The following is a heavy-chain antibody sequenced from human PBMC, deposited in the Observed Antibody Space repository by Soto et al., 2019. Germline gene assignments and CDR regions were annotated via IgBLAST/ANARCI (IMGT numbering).Heavy chain of an antibody. CDR2: ISYDGSNK. CDR1: GFTFSSYA. D-gene: IGHD3-3*01. J-gene: IGHJ4*02. Sequence: QVQLVESGGGVVQPGRSLRLSCAASGFTFSSYALHWVRQAPGKGLEWVALISYDGSNKYYADSVKGRFTISRDNSKNTLDLQRNSLRSVDTAVYYCARDKRDLRFLEWSYYFDYWGQGTLVTVSS. V-gene: IGHV3-30-3*01. CDR3: ARDKRDLRFLEWSYYFDY.